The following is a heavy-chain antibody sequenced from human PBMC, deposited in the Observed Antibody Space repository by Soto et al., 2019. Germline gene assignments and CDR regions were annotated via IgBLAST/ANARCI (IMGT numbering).Heavy chain of an antibody. J-gene: IGHJ6*03. CDR1: GFTFSSYD. CDR3: ARVGKKAVAGTSYYYYYYMDV. Sequence: GGSLRLSCAASGFTFSSYDMHWVRQATGKGLEWVSAIGTAGDTYYPGSVKGRFTISRENAKNSLYLQMNSLRAGETAVYYCARVGKKAVAGTSYYYYYYMDVWGKGTTVTVSS. CDR2: IGTAGDT. D-gene: IGHD6-19*01. V-gene: IGHV3-13*01.